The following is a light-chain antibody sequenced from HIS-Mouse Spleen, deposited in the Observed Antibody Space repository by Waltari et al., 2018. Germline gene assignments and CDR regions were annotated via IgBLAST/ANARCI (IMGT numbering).Light chain of an antibody. Sequence: DIQLTQSPSFSAASVGNRVTITCRASQGISSYLAWYQQKPGKAPKLLIYAASTLQSGVPSRFSGSGSGTEFTLTISSLQPEDFATYYCQQLNSYPPTFGQGTKVEIK. CDR2: AAS. CDR3: QQLNSYPPT. J-gene: IGKJ1*01. V-gene: IGKV1-9*01. CDR1: QGISSY.